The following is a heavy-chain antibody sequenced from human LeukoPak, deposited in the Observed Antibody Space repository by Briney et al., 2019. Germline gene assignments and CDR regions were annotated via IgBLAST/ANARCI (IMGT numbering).Heavy chain of an antibody. CDR1: GGTFSSYA. D-gene: IGHD2-2*01. CDR3: ASNQPLGYCSSTSCPPLYMDV. V-gene: IGHV1-69*01. CDR2: IIPIFGTA. J-gene: IGHJ6*03. Sequence: SVKVSCKASGGTFSSYAISWVRQAPGQGFEWMGGIIPIFGTANYAQKFQGRVTITADESTSTAYMELSSLRSEDTAVYYCASNQPLGYCSSTSCPPLYMDVWGKGTTVTVSS.